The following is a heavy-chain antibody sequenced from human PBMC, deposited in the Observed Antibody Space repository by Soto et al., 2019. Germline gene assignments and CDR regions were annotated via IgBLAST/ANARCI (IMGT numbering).Heavy chain of an antibody. D-gene: IGHD4-17*01. Sequence: EVQLVESGGGLVKPGGSLRLSCAASGFTFSNAWMNWVRQAPGKGLEWVGRIKSKTAGGTTDYAAPVKGRFTISREDSKNTLYLQMNSLKTEDAAVYYCTTSFHPTFYGDENLYYYYGMDVWGQGTTVTVSS. J-gene: IGHJ6*02. CDR2: IKSKTAGGTT. V-gene: IGHV3-15*07. CDR3: TTSFHPTFYGDENLYYYYGMDV. CDR1: GFTFSNAW.